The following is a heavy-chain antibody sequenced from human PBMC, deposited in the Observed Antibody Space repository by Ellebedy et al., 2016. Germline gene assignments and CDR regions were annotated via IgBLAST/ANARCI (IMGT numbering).Heavy chain of an antibody. J-gene: IGHJ2*01. CDR3: AKHETDGDYYFDL. CDR2: LSGSGPKT. V-gene: IGHV3-23*01. Sequence: GESLKISXAASGFTFKTYAMSWVRQAPGEGLEWVSTLSGSGPKTYYADSVQGGFTISRDNSKSTLYLQMNSLRAEDTAVYYCAKHETDGDYYFDLWGRGTLVTVSS. D-gene: IGHD2-21*01. CDR1: GFTFKTYA.